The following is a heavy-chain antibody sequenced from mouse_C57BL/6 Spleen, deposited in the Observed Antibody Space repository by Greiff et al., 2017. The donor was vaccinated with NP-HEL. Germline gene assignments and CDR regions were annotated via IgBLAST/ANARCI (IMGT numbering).Heavy chain of an antibody. D-gene: IGHD2-2*01. CDR2: IDPSDSYT. Sequence: VQLQQSGAELVMPGASVKLSCKASGYTFTSYWMHWVKQRPGQGLEWIGEIDPSDSYTNYNQKFKGKSTLTVDKSSSTAYMQLSSLTSEDSAVYYCAISTMVTTGDFDVWGTGTTVTVSS. CDR1: GYTFTSYW. J-gene: IGHJ1*03. V-gene: IGHV1-69*01. CDR3: AISTMVTTGDFDV.